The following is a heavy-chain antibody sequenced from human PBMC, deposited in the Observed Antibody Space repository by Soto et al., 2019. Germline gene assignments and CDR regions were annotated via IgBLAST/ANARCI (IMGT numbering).Heavy chain of an antibody. Sequence: SETLSLTCTVSGGSISSYYWSWIRQPPGKGLEWIGYIYYSGSTNYNPSLKSRVTISVDTSKNQFSLKLSSVTAADTAVYYCARGPRFGLRYFDWLTPGGYFDYWGQGTLLSVS. CDR1: GGSISSYY. CDR2: IYYSGST. J-gene: IGHJ4*02. CDR3: ARGPRFGLRYFDWLTPGGYFDY. D-gene: IGHD3-9*01. V-gene: IGHV4-59*12.